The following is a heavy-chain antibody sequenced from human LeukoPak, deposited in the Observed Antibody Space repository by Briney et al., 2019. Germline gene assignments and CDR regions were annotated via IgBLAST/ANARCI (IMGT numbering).Heavy chain of an antibody. Sequence: SQTLSLTCAVSSGSISSGGYAWSWIRQPPGKGLEWIGYMYHTGTTYYNPSLKSRVTKSIDRSKNEVSLQLPSVTAGGTAVYYCARVNIAYYSLGVDVWGQGTTVTVSS. CDR2: MYHTGTT. V-gene: IGHV4-30-2*01. D-gene: IGHD2/OR15-2a*01. CDR1: SGSISSGGYA. CDR3: ARVNIAYYSLGVDV. J-gene: IGHJ6*02.